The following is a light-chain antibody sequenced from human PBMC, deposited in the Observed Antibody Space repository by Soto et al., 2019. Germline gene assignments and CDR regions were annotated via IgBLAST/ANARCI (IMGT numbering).Light chain of an antibody. J-gene: IGLJ1*01. V-gene: IGLV2-14*03. CDR2: DVS. CDR3: NSYTGSSTPYV. CDR1: SSDVGSYNY. Sequence: QSVLTQPASVSGSPGQSITISCTGTSSDVGSYNYVSWYQQHPGKAPKLMIYDVSNRPSGVSNRFSGSKSGNTASLTISGLQAEDEADYYCNSYTGSSTPYVFGTATRSPS.